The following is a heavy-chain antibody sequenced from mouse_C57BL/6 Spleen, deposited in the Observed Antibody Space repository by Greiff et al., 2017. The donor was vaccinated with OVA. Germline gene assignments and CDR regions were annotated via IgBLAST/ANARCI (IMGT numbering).Heavy chain of an antibody. V-gene: IGHV1-52*01. CDR2: IDPSDSET. Sequence: QVQLQQPGAELVRPGSSVKPSCKASGYTFTSYWMHWVKQRPIQGLEWIGNIDPSDSETHYNQKFKDKATLTVDKSSSTAYMQLSSLTSEDSADDYGARYYDYDGHLTYWGQGTTLTVSS. CDR1: GYTFTSYW. J-gene: IGHJ2*01. CDR3: ARYYDYDGHLTY. D-gene: IGHD2-4*01.